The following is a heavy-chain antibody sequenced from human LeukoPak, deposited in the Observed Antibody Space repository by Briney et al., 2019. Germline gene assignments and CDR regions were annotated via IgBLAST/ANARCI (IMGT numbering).Heavy chain of an antibody. Sequence: PSQTLSLTCTVSGGSISSASYYWSWIRQPAGKGLEWIGRIYTSGSTNYNPSLKSRVTISVDTSKNQFSLKLTSVTAADTAVYYCARLTPTTLSLYYYYIDVWGKGTTVTVSS. CDR3: ARLTPTTLSLYYYYIDV. J-gene: IGHJ6*03. CDR1: GGSISSASYY. CDR2: IYTSGST. D-gene: IGHD2/OR15-2a*01. V-gene: IGHV4-61*02.